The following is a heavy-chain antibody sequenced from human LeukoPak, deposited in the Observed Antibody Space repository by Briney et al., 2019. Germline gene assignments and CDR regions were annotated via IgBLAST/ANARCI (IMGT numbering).Heavy chain of an antibody. V-gene: IGHV3-64*01. D-gene: IGHD2-15*01. Sequence: GGSLRLSCAASGFAFSSYAMHWGRRAPGPGLEYVSAISSYGGSIYYANSVKGRFTISRDNSKNPLYLQMGSLRAEDMAVYYCARGGICSGGSCRYYFDYWGQGTLVTVSS. CDR2: ISSYGGSI. CDR1: GFAFSSYA. CDR3: ARGGICSGGSCRYYFDY. J-gene: IGHJ4*02.